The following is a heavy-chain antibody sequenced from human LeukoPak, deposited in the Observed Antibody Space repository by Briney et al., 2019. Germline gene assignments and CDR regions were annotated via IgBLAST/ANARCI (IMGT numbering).Heavy chain of an antibody. CDR3: AVIGDYYGSGSYPKPGG. D-gene: IGHD3-10*01. V-gene: IGHV4-30-4*01. J-gene: IGHJ4*02. Sequence: PSETLSLTCTVSGGSISSGDYYWSWIRQPPGKGLEWIGYIYYSGSTYYNPSLKSRVTISVDTSKNQFSLKLSSVTAADTAVYYCAVIGDYYGSGSYPKPGGWGQGTLVTVSS. CDR2: IYYSGST. CDR1: GGSISSGDYY.